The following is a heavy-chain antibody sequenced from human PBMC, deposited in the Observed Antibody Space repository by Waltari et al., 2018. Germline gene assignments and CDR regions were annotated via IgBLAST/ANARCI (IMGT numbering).Heavy chain of an antibody. CDR3: ARVGTQLVYYYYYMDV. V-gene: IGHV3-21*01. CDR1: GFTFSSYS. J-gene: IGHJ6*03. CDR2: ISSSSSYI. D-gene: IGHD6-6*01. Sequence: EVQLVESGGGLVKPGGSLRLSCAASGFTFSSYSMNWVRQAPGKGLEWVSSISSSSSYIYYADSVKGRFTISRDNAKNSLYLQMNSLRAEDTAVYYCARVGTQLVYYYYYMDVWGKGTTVTISS.